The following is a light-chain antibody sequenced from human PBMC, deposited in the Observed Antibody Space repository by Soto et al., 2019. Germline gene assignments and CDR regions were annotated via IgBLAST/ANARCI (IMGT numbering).Light chain of an antibody. Sequence: DIHMTQSPSSLSASVGDRVTITCRASQSISSYLNWYQQKPGKAPKLLIYAASSLQSGVPSRFSGIGSGTDFTLTISSLQPEDFATYYCQQSYSTAWTFGQGTKVEIK. CDR2: AAS. V-gene: IGKV1-39*01. CDR1: QSISSY. CDR3: QQSYSTAWT. J-gene: IGKJ1*01.